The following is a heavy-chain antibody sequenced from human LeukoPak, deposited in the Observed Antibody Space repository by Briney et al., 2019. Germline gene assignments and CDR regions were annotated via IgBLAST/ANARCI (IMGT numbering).Heavy chain of an antibody. V-gene: IGHV1-2*02. D-gene: IGHD2-15*01. CDR3: ARDRERYRNYYYYMDV. J-gene: IGHJ6*03. CDR2: INHNSGGT. Sequence: ASVKVSCKASGYTFTDYYIHWVRQAPGQGLEWIGCINHNSGGTNYAQKFQGRVTMTRDTSISTAYMELSGMISDDTAVYYCARDRERYRNYYYYMDVWGKGTTVTVSS. CDR1: GYTFTDYY.